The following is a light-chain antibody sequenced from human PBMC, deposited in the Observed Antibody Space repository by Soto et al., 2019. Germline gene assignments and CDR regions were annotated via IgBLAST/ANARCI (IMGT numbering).Light chain of an antibody. CDR2: DVS. J-gene: IGLJ1*01. Sequence: QSVLTQPRSVSGSPGQSVTISCTGTSSDVGGYNYVSWYQQHPGKAPKLMIYDVSKRPSGVPDRFSGSKSGNTASLTISGLQAEDEADYFCCSYAGSSTFVLGNGTKVT. V-gene: IGLV2-11*01. CDR3: CSYAGSSTFV. CDR1: SSDVGGYNY.